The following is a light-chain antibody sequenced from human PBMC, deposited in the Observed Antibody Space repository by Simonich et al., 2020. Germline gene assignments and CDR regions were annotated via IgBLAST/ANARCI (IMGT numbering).Light chain of an antibody. CDR3: QQYYSTPYT. CDR2: WAS. Sequence: DIVMTQSPDSLAVSLGERATINCKSSQSVLYSSNNKNYLAWYQQKPGQTPKLLIYWASTRESGFPDRFSGSGSGTDFTLTISSLQAEDVAVYYCQQYYSTPYTFGQGTKLEIK. V-gene: IGKV4-1*01. CDR1: QSVLYSSNNKNY. J-gene: IGKJ2*01.